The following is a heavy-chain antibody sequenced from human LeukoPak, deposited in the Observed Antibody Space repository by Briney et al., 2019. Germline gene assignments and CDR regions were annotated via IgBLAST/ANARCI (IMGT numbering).Heavy chain of an antibody. Sequence: GGSLRLSCAASGFTFSTYNMNWVRQAPGKGLEWVSSISSSSSYIYYADSVKGRFTISRDNAKNSLWLQMNSLRAEDTAVYYCARDDNARGYSYGCWGQGTLVTVSS. CDR1: GFTFSTYN. D-gene: IGHD5-18*01. CDR3: ARDDNARGYSYGC. V-gene: IGHV3-21*01. CDR2: ISSSSSYI. J-gene: IGHJ4*02.